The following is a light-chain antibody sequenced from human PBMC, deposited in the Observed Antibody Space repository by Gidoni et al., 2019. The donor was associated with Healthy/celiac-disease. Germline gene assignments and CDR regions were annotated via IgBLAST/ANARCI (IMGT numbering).Light chain of an antibody. CDR2: DAS. CDR3: QQYDNLPLT. J-gene: IGKJ4*01. CDR1: QDISNN. V-gene: IGKV1-33*01. Sequence: DIQMIQSPSSLSASVGDRVTITCQASQDISNNLTWYQQKPGKAPKLLIYDASNLETGVPSRFSGSGSGTDFTFTISSLQPEDIATYYCQQYDNLPLTFGGGTKVEIK.